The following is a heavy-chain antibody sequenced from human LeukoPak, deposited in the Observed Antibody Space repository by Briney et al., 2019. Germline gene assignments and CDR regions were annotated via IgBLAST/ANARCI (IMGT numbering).Heavy chain of an antibody. Sequence: PGGSLRLSCAASGFTVSSNYMSWVRQAPGKGLEWVSVIYSGGSTYYADSVKGRFTISRDNSKNTPYLQMNSLRAEDTAVYYCARDQVSMVRGVITYYYYYMDVWGKGTTVTISS. CDR2: IYSGGST. V-gene: IGHV3-66*01. CDR1: GFTVSSNY. D-gene: IGHD3-10*01. J-gene: IGHJ6*03. CDR3: ARDQVSMVRGVITYYYYYMDV.